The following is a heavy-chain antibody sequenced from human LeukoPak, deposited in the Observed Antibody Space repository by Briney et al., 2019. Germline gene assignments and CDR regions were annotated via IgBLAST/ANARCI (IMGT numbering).Heavy chain of an antibody. V-gene: IGHV3-53*01. J-gene: IGHJ4*02. CDR2: IYTGGSS. CDR1: GFTVSSHY. CDR3: ARGWEGYFDY. D-gene: IGHD1-26*01. Sequence: GGSLRLSCAASGFTVSSHYMTWVRQAPGKGLEWVSVIYTGGSSYYADSVKGRFTISRDNSKNTLYIQMNSLRAEDPAVYYCARGWEGYFDYWGQGTLVTVSS.